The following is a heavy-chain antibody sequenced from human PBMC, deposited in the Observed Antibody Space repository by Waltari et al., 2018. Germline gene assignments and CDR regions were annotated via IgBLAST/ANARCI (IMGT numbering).Heavy chain of an antibody. D-gene: IGHD3-22*01. V-gene: IGHV4-61*02. J-gene: IGHJ6*03. CDR2: IYTSGST. Sequence: QVQLQESGPGLVKPSQTLSLTCTVSGGSISSGSYYWSWIRQPAGKGLEWIGRIYTSGSTNYNPSLKSRVTISVDTSKNQCSLKLSSVTAADTAVYYCARVYYDSSGYPDYYYYYMDVWGKGTTVTVSS. CDR3: ARVYYDSSGYPDYYYYYMDV. CDR1: GGSISSGSYY.